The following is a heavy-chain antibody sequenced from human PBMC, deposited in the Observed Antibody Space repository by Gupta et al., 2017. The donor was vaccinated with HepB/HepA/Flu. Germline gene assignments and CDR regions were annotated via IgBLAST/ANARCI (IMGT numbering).Heavy chain of an antibody. CDR2: ISYDGRNK. CDR3: AKDSSTIYYFYYGVDV. CDR1: GFTFSSYA. Sequence: QVQLVESGGGVVQPGRSLRLSCAASGFTFSSYAMHWVRQAPGKGLEWVALISYDGRNKNYADSVKGRSTISRDNSKNTLYLQMNSLRGEDTAVYYCAKDSSTIYYFYYGVDVWGQGSTVTVSS. D-gene: IGHD2-2*01. J-gene: IGHJ6*02. V-gene: IGHV3-30*18.